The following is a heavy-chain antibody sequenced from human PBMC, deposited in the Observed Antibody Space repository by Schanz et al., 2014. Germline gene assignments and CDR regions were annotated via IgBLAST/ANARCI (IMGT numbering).Heavy chain of an antibody. CDR2: IGVDGTTT. D-gene: IGHD3-10*01. J-gene: IGHJ4*02. Sequence: EAQLLESGGGLVQPGGSLRLSCLASGFAFSSYGMNWLRQALGKGLEWVSVIGVDGTTTYYADSVKGRFTISRDNSKNTLYLQMNSLRPEDTAVYYCAKYRGYYRVSGSYRELEYWGQGTLVTVSS. CDR3: AKYRGYYRVSGSYRELEY. CDR1: GFAFSSYG. V-gene: IGHV3-23*01.